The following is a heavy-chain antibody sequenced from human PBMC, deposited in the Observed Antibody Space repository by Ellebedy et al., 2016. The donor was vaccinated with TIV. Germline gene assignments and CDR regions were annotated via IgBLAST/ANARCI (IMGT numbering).Heavy chain of an antibody. Sequence: GESLKISCAASGFKFSDYYMSWIRQAPGKGLEWISYISSDVSNTYSADSVKGRFTISRDNAKNSLYLQINSGTADDTAVYYCARVRYFDPPDYWGQGTRVTVSS. J-gene: IGHJ4*02. CDR2: ISSDVSNT. CDR1: GFKFSDYY. V-gene: IGHV3-11*01. CDR3: ARVRYFDPPDY. D-gene: IGHD3-9*01.